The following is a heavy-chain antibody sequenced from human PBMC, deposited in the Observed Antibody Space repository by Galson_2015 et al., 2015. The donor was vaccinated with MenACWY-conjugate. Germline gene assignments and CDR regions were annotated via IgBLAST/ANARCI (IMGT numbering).Heavy chain of an antibody. J-gene: IGHJ5*02. Sequence: QSGAEVKKPGESLKISCKGSGYSFSSYWISWVRQMPGKGLEWMGRIDPRDSYTNYSPSFQGHVTISADKSISTAYLEWSSLKASDTAMYYCARLGALPGYWFDPWGQGTLVTVSS. V-gene: IGHV5-10-1*01. CDR3: ARLGALPGYWFDP. CDR2: IDPRDSYT. D-gene: IGHD3-16*01. CDR1: GYSFSSYW.